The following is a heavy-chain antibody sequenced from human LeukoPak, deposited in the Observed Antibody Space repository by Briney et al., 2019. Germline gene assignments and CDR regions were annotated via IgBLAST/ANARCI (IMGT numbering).Heavy chain of an antibody. CDR2: ISGSGGST. V-gene: IGHV3-23*01. D-gene: IGHD4-17*01. CDR1: GFTFSSYG. Sequence: GGTLRLSCAASGFTFSSYGMSWVRQAPGKGLEWVSAISGSGGSTYYADSVKGRFTISRDNARNSLYLQMNSLRAEDTAVYYCAREDDYGDYGRYYWGQGTLVTVSS. J-gene: IGHJ4*02. CDR3: AREDDYGDYGRYY.